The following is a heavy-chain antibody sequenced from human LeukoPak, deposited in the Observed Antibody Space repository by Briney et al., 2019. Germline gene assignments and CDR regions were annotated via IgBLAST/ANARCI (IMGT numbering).Heavy chain of an antibody. CDR1: GFTFGDYA. D-gene: IGHD4-17*01. Sequence: GRSLRLSCTASGFTFGDYAMSWFRQAPGKGLEWVGFIRSKAYGGTTEYAASVKGRYTISRDDSKSIAYLQMNSLKTEDTAVYYCTRDLNGDYGFAFDIWGQGTMVTVSS. CDR2: IRSKAYGGTT. CDR3: TRDLNGDYGFAFDI. J-gene: IGHJ3*02. V-gene: IGHV3-49*03.